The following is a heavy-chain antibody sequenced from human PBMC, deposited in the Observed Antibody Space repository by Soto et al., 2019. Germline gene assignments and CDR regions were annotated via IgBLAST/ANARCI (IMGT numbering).Heavy chain of an antibody. CDR2: IYTSGSA. J-gene: IGHJ4*02. CDR3: ARFIISWGSYLEY. D-gene: IGHD3-16*01. Sequence: PSETLSLTCAVYVGSFSSYYWSFIRQPAGKGLEWIGRIYTSGSANYNPSLKSRVTMSVYTSKNQFSLKLSSVTAADTAVYYCARFIISWGSYLEYWGQGTMVTVSS. V-gene: IGHV4-59*10. CDR1: VGSFSSYY.